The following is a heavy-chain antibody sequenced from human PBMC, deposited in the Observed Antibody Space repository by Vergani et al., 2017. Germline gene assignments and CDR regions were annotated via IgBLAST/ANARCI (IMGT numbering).Heavy chain of an antibody. CDR3: ARSIGYCAGATGRAYYVDH. CDR1: GYIFKNYY. D-gene: IGHD2-21*01. V-gene: IGHV1-46*02. CDR2: LNPTTGHT. J-gene: IGHJ5*02. Sequence: VQLVQSGAEVRKPGASVTVSCTASGYIFKNYYIHWLRQAPGQAFEWMGILNPTTGHTTSAQKFLGRVDMTRDPSTDTSTRTVQMTLSSLRSEDTSVYYCARSIGYCAGATGRAYYVDHWGQGTRVTVSS.